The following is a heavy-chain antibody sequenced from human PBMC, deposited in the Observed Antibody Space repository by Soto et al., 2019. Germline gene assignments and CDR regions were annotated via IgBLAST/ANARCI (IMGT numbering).Heavy chain of an antibody. CDR3: ARDNGWGVLGY. Sequence: EVQLVESGGGLVQPGGSLRLSCAASGFTFSSYWMQWVRQAPGKGLVWVSRINSDGSGPIYADSVKGRFISSRDDAKNTLYLQMNSLSAEATAVYYWARDNGWGVLGYWGQGTLVTVSS. V-gene: IGHV3-74*01. D-gene: IGHD6-19*01. CDR2: INSDGSGP. CDR1: GFTFSSYW. J-gene: IGHJ1*01.